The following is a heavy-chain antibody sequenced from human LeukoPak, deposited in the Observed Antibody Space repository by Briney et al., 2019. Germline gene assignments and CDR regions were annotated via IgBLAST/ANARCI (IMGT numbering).Heavy chain of an antibody. V-gene: IGHV1-2*02. J-gene: IGHJ6*02. Sequence: ASVKVSCKPSGYTFTGYYIHWVPQAPGQGLEWMGWINPNSGGTNYAQKFQGRVTMTRDTSISTAYMELSRLRSDDTAVYYCACGGQSAGPGTAYDYYYGMDVWGQGTTVTVSS. CDR3: ACGGQSAGPGTAYDYYYGMDV. CDR2: INPNSGGT. CDR1: GYTFTGYY. D-gene: IGHD1-14*01.